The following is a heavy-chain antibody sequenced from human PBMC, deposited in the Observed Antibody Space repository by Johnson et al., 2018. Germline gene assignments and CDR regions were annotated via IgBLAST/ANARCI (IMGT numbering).Heavy chain of an antibody. CDR3: GRAIVGKGYFQH. J-gene: IGHJ1*01. CDR2: ISSSSSTI. CDR1: GFTFSSYN. D-gene: IGHD1-26*01. Sequence: VQLVQSGGGVVQPGRSLRLSCAASGFTFSSYNMNWVRQAPGQGLEWVSSISSSSSTIYYADPVKGRFTIARATAKNSRDLQMNSLRDEDTAVYYCGRAIVGKGYFQHWGQGTLVTVSS. V-gene: IGHV3-48*02.